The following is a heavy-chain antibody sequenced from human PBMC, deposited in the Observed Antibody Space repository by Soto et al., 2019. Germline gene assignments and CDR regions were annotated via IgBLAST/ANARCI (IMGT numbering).Heavy chain of an antibody. J-gene: IGHJ6*02. V-gene: IGHV3-23*01. CDR3: GVWEHGVSNSYYYGLDV. CDR1: GLTFDKYA. D-gene: IGHD1-26*01. CDR2: IPGSGYTT. Sequence: PGGSLRLSCTVSGLTFDKYAMSWVRQAPGKGLQWVSTIPGSGYTTYYADSVKGRFTISRDNSKSTLHLQMNSLRAEDTAIYYCGVWEHGVSNSYYYGLDVWGQGTTVTVSS.